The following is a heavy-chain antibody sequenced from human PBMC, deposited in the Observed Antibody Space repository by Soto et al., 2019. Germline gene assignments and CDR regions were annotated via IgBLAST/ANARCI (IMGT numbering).Heavy chain of an antibody. CDR2: IYPGDSDT. J-gene: IGHJ3*02. CDR1: GYSFTSYW. CDR3: ARQGIGAVARWGGVVDI. V-gene: IGHV5-51*01. D-gene: IGHD2-8*02. Sequence: GESLKISCKGSGYSFTSYWIGWVRQTLGKGLEWMGIIYPGDSDTRYSPSFQGQVTISADKSISTAYLQWSSLKASDTAMYYCARQGIGAVARWGGVVDIWGQGTMVTVSS.